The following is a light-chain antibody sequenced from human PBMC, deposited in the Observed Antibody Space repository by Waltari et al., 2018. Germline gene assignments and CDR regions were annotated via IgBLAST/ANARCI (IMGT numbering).Light chain of an antibody. CDR2: DAS. CDR1: QDIRNY. CDR3: QQYEDVPVT. V-gene: IGKV1-33*01. Sequence: DIQMTQSPSSLSASVRDRVTITCQASQDIRNYLSWYQQKPGKAPKLLIFDASNLEAGVPSRFTGSGSGTDFVFTISSLQPEDIATYYCQQYEDVPVTFGGGTKVEIK. J-gene: IGKJ4*01.